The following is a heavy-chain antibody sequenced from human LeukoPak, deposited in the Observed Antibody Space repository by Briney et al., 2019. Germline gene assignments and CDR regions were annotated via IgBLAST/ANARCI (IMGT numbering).Heavy chain of an antibody. D-gene: IGHD5-12*01. CDR2: FDPEEGET. CDR1: GYTLTEIS. V-gene: IGHV1-24*01. Sequence: ASVKVSCKVSGYTLTEISMHWVRQAPGKGLEWMGGFDPEEGETIYAQKFQGRVTMTRNTSISTAYMELSSLRSEDTAVYYCARAGYSGYDFGYYYYYGMDVWGQGTTVTVSS. CDR3: ARAGYSGYDFGYYYYYGMDV. J-gene: IGHJ6*02.